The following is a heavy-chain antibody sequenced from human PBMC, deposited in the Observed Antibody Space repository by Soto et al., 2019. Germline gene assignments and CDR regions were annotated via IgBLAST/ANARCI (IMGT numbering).Heavy chain of an antibody. V-gene: IGHV3-15*01. D-gene: IGHD3-9*01. Sequence: GSLRLSCVASGFNLSHPWMTWVRQAAGKGLEWVGRIKSKTDGGTADYAAPVKGRATISRDDSKNTVYLQMNSLKTEDTAVYYCTTGIYYDILTGYHNVAYWGQGALVTVSS. CDR1: GFNLSHPW. CDR2: IKSKTDGGTA. CDR3: TTGIYYDILTGYHNVAY. J-gene: IGHJ4*02.